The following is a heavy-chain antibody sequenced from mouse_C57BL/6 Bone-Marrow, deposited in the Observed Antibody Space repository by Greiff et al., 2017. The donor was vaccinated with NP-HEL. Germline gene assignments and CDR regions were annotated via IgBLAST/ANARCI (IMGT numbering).Heavy chain of an antibody. D-gene: IGHD1-1*01. Sequence: EVKLVESGGGLVQSGRSLRLSCATSGFTFSDFYMEWVRQAPGKGLEWIAASRNKANDYTTEYSAYVKGRFIVSRDTSQSILYLQMNALRAEDTAIYYCAREYYYGSRNWYFDVWGTGTTVTVSS. CDR3: AREYYYGSRNWYFDV. CDR2: SRNKANDYTT. V-gene: IGHV7-1*01. J-gene: IGHJ1*03. CDR1: GFTFSDFY.